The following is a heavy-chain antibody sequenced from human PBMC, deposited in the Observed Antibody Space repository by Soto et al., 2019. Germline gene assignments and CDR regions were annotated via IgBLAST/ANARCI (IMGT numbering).Heavy chain of an antibody. CDR2: IYHSGST. CDR1: GGSVSSSGYA. D-gene: IGHD2-8*01. V-gene: IGHV4-30-2*01. Sequence: PSDSLSITRAAHGGSVSSSGYAWWWIRQPPGKGLEWIGYIYHSGSTYYNPSLKSRVTISVDRSKNQFALKLSSVTAADTAVYYCPRDNGSWFVPWCQGTLVTVSS. J-gene: IGHJ5*02. CDR3: PRDNGSWFVP.